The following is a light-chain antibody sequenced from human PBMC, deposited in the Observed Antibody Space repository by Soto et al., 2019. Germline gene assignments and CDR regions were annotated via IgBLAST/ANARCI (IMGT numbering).Light chain of an antibody. CDR1: QSVRSN. CDR3: QQYNYWPPT. CDR2: GAS. J-gene: IGKJ1*01. V-gene: IGKV3-15*01. Sequence: EIVVTQSPGTLSVSPGERATLYCMASQSVRSNVAWYQKKPGPAHSLIIYGASTRATGIPAGLSGSGSGTEFTLTISSLQSEDYTVYYCQQYNYWPPTFGQGTKVDIK.